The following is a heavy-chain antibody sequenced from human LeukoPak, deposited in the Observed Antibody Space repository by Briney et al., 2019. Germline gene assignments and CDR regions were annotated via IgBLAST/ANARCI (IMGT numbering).Heavy chain of an antibody. J-gene: IGHJ6*03. Sequence: SETLSLTCTVSGGSISSYYWSWIRQPAGKGLEWIGRIYTSGSTNYNPSLKSRVTMSVDTSKNQFSLKLSSVTAADTAVYYCARAAGFGRDFLGFMDVWGKGTTVTVSS. CDR3: ARAAGFGRDFLGFMDV. CDR1: GGSISSYY. V-gene: IGHV4-4*07. CDR2: IYTSGST. D-gene: IGHD3-10*01.